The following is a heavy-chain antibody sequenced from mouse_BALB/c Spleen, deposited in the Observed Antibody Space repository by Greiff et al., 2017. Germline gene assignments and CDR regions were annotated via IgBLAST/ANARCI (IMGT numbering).Heavy chain of an antibody. Sequence: QVQLKESGAELVKPGASVKLSCKPSGYTFTSYWIQWVQQRPGQGLGWIGEIFPGTGTTYYNEKFKGKATLTIDTSSSTAYMQLSSLTSEDSAVYICARSSPPRAMDYWGQGTAVTVAS. CDR2: IFPGTGTT. CDR3: ARSSPPRAMDY. CDR1: GYTFTSYW. J-gene: IGHJ4*01. V-gene: IGHV1S132*01.